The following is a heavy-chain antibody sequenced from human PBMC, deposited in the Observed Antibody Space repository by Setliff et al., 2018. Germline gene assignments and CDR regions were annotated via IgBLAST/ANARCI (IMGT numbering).Heavy chain of an antibody. V-gene: IGHV4-34*01. CDR3: ARGVYCSSTSCSPGLNWFDP. Sequence: SETLSLTCAVYGGSFSGYYWSWIRQPPGKGLEWIGEINHSGSTNYNPSLKSRVTISVDTSKNQFSLKLSSVTAADTAVYYCARGVYCSSTSCSPGLNWFDPRGQGTLVTVSS. CDR1: GGSFSGYY. J-gene: IGHJ5*02. D-gene: IGHD2-2*01. CDR2: INHSGST.